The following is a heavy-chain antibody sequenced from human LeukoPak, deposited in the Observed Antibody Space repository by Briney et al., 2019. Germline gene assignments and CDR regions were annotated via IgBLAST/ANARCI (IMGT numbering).Heavy chain of an antibody. CDR3: AKDQWLAFDY. V-gene: IGHV3-30*18. CDR2: ISYDGSNK. CDR1: GFTFSSYG. Sequence: GGSLRVSCAASGFTFSSYGMHWVRQAPGKGLEWVAVISYDGSNKYYADSVKGRFTISRDNSKNTLYLQMNSLRAEDTAVYYCAKDQWLAFDYWGQGTLVTVSS. D-gene: IGHD6-19*01. J-gene: IGHJ4*02.